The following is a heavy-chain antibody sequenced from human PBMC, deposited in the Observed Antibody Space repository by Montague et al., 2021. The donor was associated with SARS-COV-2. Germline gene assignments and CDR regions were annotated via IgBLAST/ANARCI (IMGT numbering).Heavy chain of an antibody. CDR1: GFTFSSYA. V-gene: IGHV3-23*01. D-gene: IGHD3-9*01. J-gene: IGHJ4*02. Sequence: SLRLSCAASGFTFSSYAMSWVRQAPGKGLEWVSGIRGNGGSTYYADSVKGRFTISRDNPKNTPYLQMNSLRAEDTAVYYCARLDIMTAYPYEYWGQGTLVTVSS. CDR3: ARLDIMTAYPYEY. CDR2: IRGNGGST.